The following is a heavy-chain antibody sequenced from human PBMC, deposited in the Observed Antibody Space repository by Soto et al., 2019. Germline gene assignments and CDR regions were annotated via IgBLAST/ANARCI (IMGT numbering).Heavy chain of an antibody. CDR2: IGTAGDT. CDR1: GFTFSSYD. V-gene: IGHV3-13*01. J-gene: IGHJ5*02. Sequence: EVQLVESGGGLVQPGGSLRLSCAASGFTFSSYDMHWVRQATGKGLEWVSAIGTAGDTYYPGSVKGRFTISRENAKNSLYLQMNSLRAGDTAVYYCAREVVVAAYTWFDPWGQGTLVTVSS. D-gene: IGHD2-15*01. CDR3: AREVVVAAYTWFDP.